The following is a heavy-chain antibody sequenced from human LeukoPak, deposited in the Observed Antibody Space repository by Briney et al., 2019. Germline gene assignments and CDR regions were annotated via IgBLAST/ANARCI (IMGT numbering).Heavy chain of an antibody. CDR1: GFTFSSYA. V-gene: IGHV3-23*01. D-gene: IGHD3-16*01. CDR2: ISANGVRT. Sequence: GGSLRLSCAASGFTFSSYAMSWVRQAPGKGLEWVSLISANGVRTFYADSVKGRFIISRDNSKNTLYLPMDSLRAEDTAVYYCAGPWGGAFDIWGRGTMVTVSS. J-gene: IGHJ3*02. CDR3: AGPWGGAFDI.